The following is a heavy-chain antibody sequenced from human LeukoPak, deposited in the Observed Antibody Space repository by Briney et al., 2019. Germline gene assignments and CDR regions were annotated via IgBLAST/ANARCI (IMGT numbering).Heavy chain of an antibody. CDR2: ILYDESNK. V-gene: IGHV3-30*04. J-gene: IGHJ4*02. D-gene: IGHD6-19*01. Sequence: GGSLRLSCAASGFTFSSFAMYWVRQAPGKGLEWVAVILYDESNKYYADSVKGRFTISRDNSKNTLYLQMNSLRPEDTAVYYCARDRSARAVGPYYFDYWGQGTLVTVSS. CDR3: ARDRSARAVGPYYFDY. CDR1: GFTFSSFA.